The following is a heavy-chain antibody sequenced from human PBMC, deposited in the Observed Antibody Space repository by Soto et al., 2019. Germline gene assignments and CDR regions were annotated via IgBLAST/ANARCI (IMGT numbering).Heavy chain of an antibody. CDR2: INHSGST. CDR3: ARSPFTIFGVITQYYFDY. CDR1: GGSFSGYY. J-gene: IGHJ4*02. V-gene: IGHV4-34*01. Sequence: LSLTCAVYGGSFSGYYWSWIRQPPGKGLEWIGEINHSGSTNYNPSLKSRVTISVDTSKNQFSLKLSSVTAADTAVYYCARSPFTIFGVITQYYFDYWGQGTLVTVSS. D-gene: IGHD3-3*01.